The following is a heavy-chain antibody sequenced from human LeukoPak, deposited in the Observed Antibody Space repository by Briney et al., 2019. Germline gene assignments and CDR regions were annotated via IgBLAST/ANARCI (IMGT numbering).Heavy chain of an antibody. V-gene: IGHV3-30*02. Sequence: GGSLRLSCAASGFTFKSYDMHWVRQAPGKGLEWVAFIRTDETSKSSKSDKSKTYYADSVKGRFTITRDNSKNTLYLQMNSLRVEDTAVYYCAKDEVPYYDFWSPFDSWGQGTLVTVSS. CDR2: IRTDETSKSSKSDKSKT. J-gene: IGHJ4*02. CDR3: AKDEVPYYDFWSPFDS. D-gene: IGHD3-3*01. CDR1: GFTFKSYD.